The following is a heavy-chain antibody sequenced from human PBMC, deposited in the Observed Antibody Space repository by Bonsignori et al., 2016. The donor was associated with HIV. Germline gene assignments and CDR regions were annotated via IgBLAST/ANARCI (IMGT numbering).Heavy chain of an antibody. D-gene: IGHD3-22*01. J-gene: IGHJ3*02. Sequence: SETLSLTCTVSGGSISSYYWSWIRQPPGKGLEWIGYIYYSGSTNYNPSLKSRVTISVDTSKNQFSLKLSSVTAADTAVYYCARVGYYDSSGYYIDAFDIWGPRGQWSPSPQ. CDR1: GGSISSYY. CDR3: ARVGYYDSSGYYIDAFDI. V-gene: IGHV4-59*01. CDR2: IYYSGST.